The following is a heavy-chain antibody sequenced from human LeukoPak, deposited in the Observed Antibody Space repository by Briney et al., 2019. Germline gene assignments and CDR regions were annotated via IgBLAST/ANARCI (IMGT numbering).Heavy chain of an antibody. D-gene: IGHD4-11*01. Sequence: GGSLRLSCAASGFTFSNYAMSWVRQAPGKGLEWVSTISDSGRNTYYADSVKGRFTISRDNSKNTLYLQMNSLRPEDTAVYYCARDSEDYSRIYYMDVWGKGTTVTVSS. J-gene: IGHJ6*03. CDR1: GFTFSNYA. V-gene: IGHV3-23*01. CDR2: ISDSGRNT. CDR3: ARDSEDYSRIYYMDV.